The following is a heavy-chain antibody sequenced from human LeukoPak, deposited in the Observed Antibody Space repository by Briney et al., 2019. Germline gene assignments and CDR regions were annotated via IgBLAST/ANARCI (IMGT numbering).Heavy chain of an antibody. V-gene: IGHV1-69*05. CDR3: ARVWRPRGYSYGGDWFDP. CDR1: GGTFSSYA. J-gene: IGHJ5*02. CDR2: IIPIFGTA. D-gene: IGHD5-18*01. Sequence: SVKVSCKASGGTFSSYAISWVGQAPGQGLEWMGGIIPIFGTAHYAHKFQGRVTITTDESTSAAYMELSSLRSEDTAVYYCARVWRPRGYSYGGDWFDPWGQGTLVTVSS.